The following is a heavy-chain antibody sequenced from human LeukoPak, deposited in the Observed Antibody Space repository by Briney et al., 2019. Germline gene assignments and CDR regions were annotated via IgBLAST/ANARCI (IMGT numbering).Heavy chain of an antibody. D-gene: IGHD3-3*01. V-gene: IGHV5-10-1*01. J-gene: IGHJ4*02. CDR2: IDPSDSYT. CDR1: GYSFTSYW. CDR3: ARARRPVSMSDSDY. Sequence: RGESLRISCKGSGYSFTSYWISWVRQMPGKGPEWMGRIDPSDSYTNYSPSFQGHVTISADKSISTAYLQWSSLKASDTAMYYCARARRPVSMSDSDYWGQGTLVTVSS.